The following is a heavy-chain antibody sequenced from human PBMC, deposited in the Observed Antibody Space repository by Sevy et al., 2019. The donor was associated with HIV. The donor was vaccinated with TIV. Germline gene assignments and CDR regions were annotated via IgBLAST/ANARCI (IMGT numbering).Heavy chain of an antibody. J-gene: IGHJ4*02. CDR2: ISKSGSTT. CDR3: AREENRELGTIPLDS. V-gene: IGHV3-48*02. Sequence: GGSLRLSCAASGFTFSHNNMNWVRQAPGKGLEWISSISKSGSTTYFADSVRGRFTISRANAKISLFLEMHSLTDEDTAVYYCAREENRELGTIPLDSWGRGIQVTVSS. CDR1: GFTFSHNN. D-gene: IGHD7-27*01.